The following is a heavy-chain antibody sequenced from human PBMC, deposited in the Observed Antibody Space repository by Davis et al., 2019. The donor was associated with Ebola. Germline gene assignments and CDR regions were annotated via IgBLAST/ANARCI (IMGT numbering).Heavy chain of an antibody. Sequence: ASVKVSCKASGYTFSKYGLSWVRQAPGQGLEWVAWINPYNGNTNSAEILRGRVTVTADRSTSTASMELRNLIPADTAVYYCTRDNGDYLDYWGQGTLVTVSS. CDR1: GYTFSKYG. D-gene: IGHD2-8*01. CDR2: INPYNGNT. J-gene: IGHJ4*02. CDR3: TRDNGDYLDY. V-gene: IGHV1-18*01.